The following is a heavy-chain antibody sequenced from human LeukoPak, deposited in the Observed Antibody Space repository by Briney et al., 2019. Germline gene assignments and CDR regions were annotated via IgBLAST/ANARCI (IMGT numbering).Heavy chain of an antibody. Sequence: GGSLRLSCAASGFTFRSYEMNWVRQAPGKGLEWVSYISSSGSTIYYADSVKGRFTISRHNAKTSLYLQMNSLSAEDTAVYYCARGFLGYCSGGSCYSEVGNDYWGQGTLVTVSS. CDR1: GFTFRSYE. CDR2: ISSSGSTI. J-gene: IGHJ4*02. CDR3: ARGFLGYCSGGSCYSEVGNDY. D-gene: IGHD2-15*01. V-gene: IGHV3-48*03.